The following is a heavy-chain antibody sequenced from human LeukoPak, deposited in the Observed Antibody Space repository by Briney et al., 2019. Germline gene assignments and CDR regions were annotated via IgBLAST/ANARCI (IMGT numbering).Heavy chain of an antibody. CDR2: IHYNGSP. Sequence: KPSETLSLTCTVSGGSISSYSWSWIRQPPGKGLEWIGYIHYNGSPNYNPSLKGRVTISVDTSKNQFSLKLSSVTAADTAVYYCARGGVTIFGVATPTNWFDPWGQGTLVTVSS. CDR3: ARGGVTIFGVATPTNWFDP. CDR1: GGSISSYS. V-gene: IGHV4-59*01. J-gene: IGHJ5*02. D-gene: IGHD3-3*01.